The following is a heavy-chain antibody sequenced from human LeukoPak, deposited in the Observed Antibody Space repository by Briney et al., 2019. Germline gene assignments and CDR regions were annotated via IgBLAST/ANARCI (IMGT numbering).Heavy chain of an antibody. J-gene: IGHJ4*02. D-gene: IGHD1-26*01. CDR2: ISGSNSYI. CDR1: GFTFSSYS. V-gene: IGHV3-21*01. CDR3: TKGGLPFDY. Sequence: GGSLRLSCAASGFTFSSYSMNWVRQAPGKGLEWVSSISGSNSYIYYADSVKGRFTISRDNSKNTLYLQMNSLRAEDTAVYYCTKGGLPFDYWGQGTLVTVSS.